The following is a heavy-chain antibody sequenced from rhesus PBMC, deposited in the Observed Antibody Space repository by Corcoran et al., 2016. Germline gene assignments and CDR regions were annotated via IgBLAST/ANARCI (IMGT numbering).Heavy chain of an antibody. CDR3: ASPLRYRFDY. J-gene: IGHJ4*01. Sequence: QLQLQESGPGLVKPSETLSVTCAVSGGSISSSYWSWIRQAPGKGLEWIGYIYGSGSSTNYNPSLTSRVTLSVDTSKNQLSLKLSSVTAADTAVYYCASPLRYRFDYWGQGVLVTVSS. D-gene: IGHD4-29*01. CDR1: GGSISSSY. V-gene: IGHV4-169*02. CDR2: IYGSGSST.